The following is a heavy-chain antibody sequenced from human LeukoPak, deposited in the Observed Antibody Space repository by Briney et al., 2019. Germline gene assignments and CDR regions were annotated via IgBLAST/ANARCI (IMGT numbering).Heavy chain of an antibody. CDR3: AKSLGYCSGGSCFSGGFGAFDI. Sequence: PGGSLRLSCAASGFTFSSYGMHWVRQAPGKGLEWVAVISYDGSNKYYADSVKGRFTISRDNSKNTLYLQMNSLRAEDTAVYYCAKSLGYCSGGSCFSGGFGAFDIWGQGTMVTVSS. D-gene: IGHD2-15*01. CDR1: GFTFSSYG. J-gene: IGHJ3*02. CDR2: ISYDGSNK. V-gene: IGHV3-30*18.